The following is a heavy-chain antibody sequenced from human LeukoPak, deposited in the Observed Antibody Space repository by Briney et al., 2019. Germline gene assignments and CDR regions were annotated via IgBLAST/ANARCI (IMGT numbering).Heavy chain of an antibody. CDR1: GGSISSYY. D-gene: IGHD1-14*01. J-gene: IGHJ3*02. CDR2: IYYSGST. Sequence: PSETLSLTCTASGGSISSYYWSWLRQPPGKRLEWIGYIYYSGSTNYNPSLKSRVTISVDTSKNQFSLKLSSVTAADTAVYFCARELATGAFDIWGQGTMVTVSS. V-gene: IGHV4-59*01. CDR3: ARELATGAFDI.